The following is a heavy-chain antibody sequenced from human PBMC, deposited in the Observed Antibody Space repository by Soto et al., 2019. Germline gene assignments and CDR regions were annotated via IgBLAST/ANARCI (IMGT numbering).Heavy chain of an antibody. CDR3: AKGNQRIRYYFEF. CDR2: ITSDGDNT. D-gene: IGHD3-9*01. V-gene: IGHV3-64D*08. CDR1: GITFRNYA. J-gene: IGHJ4*01. Sequence: PVGSLILSFSVSGITFRNYAMHWVRQAPGRGLEYVSGITSDGDNTWHADSVKDRFTISRDNSDDTLYLQMGSLRVEDTAKYYCAKGNQRIRYYFEFWGHGSLVIVSS.